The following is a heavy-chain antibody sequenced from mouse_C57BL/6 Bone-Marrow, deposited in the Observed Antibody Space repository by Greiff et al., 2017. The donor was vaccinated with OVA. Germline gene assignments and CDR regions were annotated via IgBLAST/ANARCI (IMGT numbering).Heavy chain of an antibody. D-gene: IGHD2-4*01. V-gene: IGHV5-6*01. CDR3: ERARDYDWFAY. CDR1: GFTFSSYG. Sequence: EVQLVESGGDLVKPGGSLKLSCAASGFTFSSYGMSWVRQTPDRRLEWVATISSGGSYTYYPDNVKGRFTISRDNAKTTMYLHMLSLRSEDNDMYYCERARDYDWFAYWGQGTLVTVSA. J-gene: IGHJ3*01. CDR2: ISSGGSYT.